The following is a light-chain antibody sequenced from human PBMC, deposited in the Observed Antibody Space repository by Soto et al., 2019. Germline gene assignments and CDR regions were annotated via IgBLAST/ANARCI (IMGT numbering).Light chain of an antibody. CDR3: QKFSAVPT. V-gene: IGKV1-27*01. CDR1: QASYNY. J-gene: IGKJ4*01. Sequence: DIQMTQSPSSLSASVGDRVTITCRARQASYNYLAWYQQKPGKVPTLLISAASTLQSGVPSRFSGSGSGTDFTLTISSLQPEDVATYYCQKFSAVPTFGGGNKVEI. CDR2: AAS.